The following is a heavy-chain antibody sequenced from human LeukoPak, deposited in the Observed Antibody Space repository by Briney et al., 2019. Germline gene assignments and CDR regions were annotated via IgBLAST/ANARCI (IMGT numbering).Heavy chain of an antibody. V-gene: IGHV4-59*01. CDR1: GGSISSYY. J-gene: IGHJ4*02. CDR3: ARVNSLLWFGRIDY. Sequence: PSETLSLTCTVSGGSISSYYWSWIRQLPGKGLEWIGYIYYSGSTNYNPSLKSRVTISVDTSKNQFSLKLSSVTAADTAVYYCARVNSLLWFGRIDYWGQGTLVTVSS. D-gene: IGHD3-10*01. CDR2: IYYSGST.